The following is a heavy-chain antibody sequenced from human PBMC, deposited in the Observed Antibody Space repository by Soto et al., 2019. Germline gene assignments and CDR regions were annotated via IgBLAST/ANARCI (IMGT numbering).Heavy chain of an antibody. J-gene: IGHJ6*02. V-gene: IGHV2-70*20. CDR2: IDWDDDK. CDR1: GFSLSSCGMF. CDR3: TRTRGRGLGYYYYYGMDV. Sequence: GPMPVKPTQNPPIDCTFSGFSLSSCGMFVSWVRQPPGKALEWLALIDWDDDKYYSTSLKTRLTISKDTSKNQVVLTMTNMDPVDTATYYCTRTRGRGLGYYYYYGMDVWGQGTTVTVSS. D-gene: IGHD2-15*01.